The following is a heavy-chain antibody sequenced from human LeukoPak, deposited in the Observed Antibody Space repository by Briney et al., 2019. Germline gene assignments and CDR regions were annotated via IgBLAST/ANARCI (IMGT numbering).Heavy chain of an antibody. CDR3: ARDNSGLTRGFDY. Sequence: SETLSLTCTVSGGSISSGYYWGWIRQPPGKGLEWIGSIYHSGSTYYNPSLKSRFTISVDTSKNQLSLKSSSVTAADTAVYYCARDNSGLTRGFDYWGQGTLVTVSS. CDR1: GGSISSGYY. V-gene: IGHV4-38-2*02. CDR2: IYHSGST. D-gene: IGHD5-12*01. J-gene: IGHJ4*02.